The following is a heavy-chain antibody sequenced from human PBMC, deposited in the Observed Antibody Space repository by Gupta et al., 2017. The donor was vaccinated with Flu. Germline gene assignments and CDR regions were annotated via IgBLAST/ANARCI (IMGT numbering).Heavy chain of an antibody. V-gene: IGHV3-23*01. Sequence: APGKGLGWVSGISNSGGKTEYADSVKGRFTISRDNSKNTLYLQMNSLRAEDTAVYYCAKDMKPISSRGAFDVWGQGTMVTVSS. D-gene: IGHD3-16*01. J-gene: IGHJ3*01. CDR3: AKDMKPISSRGAFDV. CDR2: ISNSGGKT.